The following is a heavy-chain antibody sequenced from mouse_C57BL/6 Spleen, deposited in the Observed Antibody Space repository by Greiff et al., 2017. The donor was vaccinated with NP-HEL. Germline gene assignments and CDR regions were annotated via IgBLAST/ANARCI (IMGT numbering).Heavy chain of an antibody. CDR3: ANHYYGSPYAMDY. V-gene: IGHV1-80*01. CDR2: IYPGDGDA. D-gene: IGHD1-1*01. J-gene: IGHJ4*01. CDR1: GYAFSSYW. Sequence: LQLQESGAELVKPGASVKISCKASGYAFSSYWMNWVKQRPGKGLEWIGQIYPGDGDANYNGKFKGKATLTADKSSSTAYMQLSSLTSEDSAVYFCANHYYGSPYAMDYWGQGTSVTVSS.